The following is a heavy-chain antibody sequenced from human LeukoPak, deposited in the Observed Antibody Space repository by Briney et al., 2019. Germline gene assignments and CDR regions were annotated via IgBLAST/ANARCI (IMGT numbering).Heavy chain of an antibody. J-gene: IGHJ5*02. Sequence: SVKVSCKASRGTFSSYAISWVRQAPGQRLEWMGRIIPIFGTANYAHKFTGRITITTAQSTSTAYLELSSLRSEDTTVYPSVRAALDTAMAPVDPWGQGTLVTVSS. V-gene: IGHV1-69*05. D-gene: IGHD5-18*01. CDR1: RGTFSSYA. CDR3: VRAALDTAMAPVDP. CDR2: IIPIFGTA.